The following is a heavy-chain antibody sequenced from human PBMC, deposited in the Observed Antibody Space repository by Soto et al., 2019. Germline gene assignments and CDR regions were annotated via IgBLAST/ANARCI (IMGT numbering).Heavy chain of an antibody. Sequence: GGSLRLSCAASGFTFSSYAMSWVRQAPGKGLEWVSAISGSGGSTYYADSVKGRFTISRDNSKNTLYLQMNSLRAEDTAVYYCAKDDYYDSSGYYYPFDYWGQGTLVTVSS. CDR3: AKDDYYDSSGYYYPFDY. CDR1: GFTFSSYA. D-gene: IGHD3-22*01. J-gene: IGHJ4*02. V-gene: IGHV3-23*01. CDR2: ISGSGGST.